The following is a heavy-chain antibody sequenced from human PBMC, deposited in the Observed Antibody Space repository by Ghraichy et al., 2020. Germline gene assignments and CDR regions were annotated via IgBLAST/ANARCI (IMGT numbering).Heavy chain of an antibody. CDR2: IKQDGGEK. V-gene: IGHV3-7*04. Sequence: GSLKLSCAASGFTFNTYYMTWVRQAPGKGLEWVANIKQDGGEKYYVDSVKGRFTISRDNAKDSVYLQMNSLRAEDTAVYYCGRGGYIYGSNPVDYWGQGTQVTVSS. CDR1: GFTFNTYY. J-gene: IGHJ4*02. D-gene: IGHD5-18*01. CDR3: GRGGYIYGSNPVDY.